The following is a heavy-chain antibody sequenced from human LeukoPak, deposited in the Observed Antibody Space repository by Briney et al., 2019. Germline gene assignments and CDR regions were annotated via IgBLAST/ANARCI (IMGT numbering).Heavy chain of an antibody. V-gene: IGHV3-11*05. Sequence: PGGSLRLSCAASGFTFSDYYMSWIRQAPGKGLEWVSYISSSSRYTEYADSVKGRFTISRDNAKNSLYLQMNSLRAEDTAVYYCAREGVSATGTGLRNWGQGTLVTVSS. CDR2: ISSSSRYT. D-gene: IGHD6-13*01. CDR3: AREGVSATGTGLRN. J-gene: IGHJ4*02. CDR1: GFTFSDYY.